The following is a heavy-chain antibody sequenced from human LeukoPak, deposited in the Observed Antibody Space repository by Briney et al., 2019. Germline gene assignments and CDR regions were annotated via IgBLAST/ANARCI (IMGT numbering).Heavy chain of an antibody. CDR3: ARYRFVVGATDSFDI. D-gene: IGHD1-26*01. CDR2: ISGSGGST. J-gene: IGHJ3*02. CDR1: GFTFSSYG. V-gene: IGHV3-23*01. Sequence: TGGSLRLSCAASGFTFSSYGMSWVRQAPGKGLEWVSAISGSGGSTYYADSVKGRFTISRDNSKNTLYLQMNSLRAEDTAVYYCARYRFVVGATDSFDIWGQGTMVTVSS.